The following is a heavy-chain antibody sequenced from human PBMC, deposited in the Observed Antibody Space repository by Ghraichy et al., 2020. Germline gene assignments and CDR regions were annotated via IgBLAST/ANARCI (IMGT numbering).Heavy chain of an antibody. D-gene: IGHD1-26*01. CDR3: ARDSTEWELLRWFDP. CDR2: INPNSGGT. Sequence: ASVKVSCKASGYTFTGYYMHWVRQAPGQGLEWMGWINPNSGGTNYAQKFQGRVTMTRDTSISPAYMELSRLRSDDTAVYYCARDSTEWELLRWFDPWGQGTLVTVSS. CDR1: GYTFTGYY. V-gene: IGHV1-2*02. J-gene: IGHJ5*02.